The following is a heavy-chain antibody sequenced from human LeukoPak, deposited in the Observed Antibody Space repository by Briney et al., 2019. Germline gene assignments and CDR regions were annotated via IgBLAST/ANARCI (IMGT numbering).Heavy chain of an antibody. CDR2: IYYSGST. J-gene: IGHJ2*01. CDR3: ARSPLEATFWYFDL. Sequence: SETLSLTCTVSGGSISSYYWSWIRQPPGKGLEWIGYIYYSGSTNYNPSLKSRVTISVDTSKYQFSLKLSSVTAADTAVYYCARSPLEATFWYFDLWGRGTLVTVSS. D-gene: IGHD1-26*01. V-gene: IGHV4-59*01. CDR1: GGSISSYY.